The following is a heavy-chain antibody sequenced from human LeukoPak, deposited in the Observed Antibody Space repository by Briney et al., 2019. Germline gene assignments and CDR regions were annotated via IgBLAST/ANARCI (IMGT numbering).Heavy chain of an antibody. CDR1: GFTFSDYY. CDR3: ARDRGVAAHLDY. V-gene: IGHV3-33*08. Sequence: PGGSLRLSCAASGFTFSDYYMSWIRQAPGKGLEWVAVIWFDGTNKYYADSVRGRFTISRDNSKNTLYLQMSSLRAEDTAVYYCARDRGVAAHLDYWGQGTLVTVSS. J-gene: IGHJ4*02. CDR2: IWFDGTNK. D-gene: IGHD5-12*01.